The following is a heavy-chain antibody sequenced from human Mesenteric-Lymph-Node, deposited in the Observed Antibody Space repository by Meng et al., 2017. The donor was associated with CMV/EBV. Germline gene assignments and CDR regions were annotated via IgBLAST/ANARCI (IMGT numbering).Heavy chain of an antibody. CDR1: GDSISNYY. V-gene: IGHV4-59*01. J-gene: IGHJ4*02. CDR3: ARDTYYGAGSLYDPLDF. Sequence: SETLSLTCTVSGDSISNYYWTWIRQPPGKGLEWIGYKHYSGGTNYNPSLKSRVTMTTDTSTNTAYMELRSLRSDDTAVYYCARDTYYGAGSLYDPLDFWGQGTLVTVSS. CDR2: KHYSGGT. D-gene: IGHD3-10*01.